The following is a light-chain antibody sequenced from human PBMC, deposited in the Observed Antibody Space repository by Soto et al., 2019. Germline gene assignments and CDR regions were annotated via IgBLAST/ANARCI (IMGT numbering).Light chain of an antibody. CDR3: KQSRSFPLT. CDR2: AAS. Sequence: DIQMTESPSSLSASVGDRVTITCRASQDLDRWLAWYKQNRGEAPKVMIFAASSLQSGLPSRFSGGGSGTDLSLTISSLKPEDFETYYCKQSRSFPLTFGGGTKVDIK. V-gene: IGKV1-12*01. CDR1: QDLDRW. J-gene: IGKJ4*01.